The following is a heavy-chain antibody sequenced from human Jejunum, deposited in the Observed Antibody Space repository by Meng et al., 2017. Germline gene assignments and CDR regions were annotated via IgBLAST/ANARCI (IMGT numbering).Heavy chain of an antibody. D-gene: IGHD3-22*01. CDR2: ISFDGTET. CDR3: ARSGGFSSEYP. Sequence: QRWVAGGGVFTPWWSLSLSCAASGFNFHGYAMHWVRQGTGKGPEWVAGISFDGTETFYADSVKGRFTISRDNSKNTLFLQMIGLRAEDTAMYYCARSGGFSSEYPWGQGTLVTVSS. J-gene: IGHJ5*02. V-gene: IGHV3-30*01. CDR1: GFNFHGYA.